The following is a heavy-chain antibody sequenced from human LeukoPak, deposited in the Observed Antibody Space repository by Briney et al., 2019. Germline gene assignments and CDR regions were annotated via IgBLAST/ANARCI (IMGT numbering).Heavy chain of an antibody. CDR1: GGSISSYY. CDR3: ARAEYYYDSSGYYYLIDY. V-gene: IGHV4-59*01. D-gene: IGHD3-22*01. Sequence: SETLSLTCTVSGGSISSYYWSWIRQPPGKGLEWIGYIYYSGSTNYNPSLKSRVTISVDTSRNQFSLKLSSVTAADTAVYYCARAEYYYDSSGYYYLIDYWGQGTLVTVSS. J-gene: IGHJ4*02. CDR2: IYYSGST.